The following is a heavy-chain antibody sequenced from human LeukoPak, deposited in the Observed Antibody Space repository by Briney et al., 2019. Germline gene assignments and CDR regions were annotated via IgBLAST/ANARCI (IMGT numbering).Heavy chain of an antibody. J-gene: IGHJ4*02. CDR2: IRYDGNNK. V-gene: IGHV3-30*02. Sequence: PGGSLRLSCAASGFNFSNYGVHWVRQAPGKGLEWVAFIRYDGNNKYYADSVQGRFSISRDNSKNTVYLQMNSLRAEDTGVYYCARDRLEAVTDDDYFDYWGQGTLVTVSS. D-gene: IGHD2-21*02. CDR1: GFNFSNYG. CDR3: ARDRLEAVTDDDYFDY.